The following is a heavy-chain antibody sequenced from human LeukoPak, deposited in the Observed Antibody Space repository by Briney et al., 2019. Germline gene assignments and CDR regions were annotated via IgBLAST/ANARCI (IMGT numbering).Heavy chain of an antibody. D-gene: IGHD3-10*01. CDR2: IYYSGST. V-gene: IGHV4-59*01. CDR1: GGSISSYY. J-gene: IGHJ4*02. Sequence: SETLSLTCTVSGGSISSYYWSWIRQPPGKGPEWIGYIYYSGSTNYNPSLKSRVTISVDTSKNQFSLKLSSVTAADTAVYYCARGTSYGSGSYHFDYWGQGTLVTVSS. CDR3: ARGTSYGSGSYHFDY.